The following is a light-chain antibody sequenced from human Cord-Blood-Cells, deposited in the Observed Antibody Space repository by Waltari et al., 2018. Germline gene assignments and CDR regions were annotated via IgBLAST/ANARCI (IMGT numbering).Light chain of an antibody. CDR3: NSRDSSGNHLV. CDR1: SLRSYY. J-gene: IGLJ3*02. V-gene: IGLV3-19*01. CDR2: GKN. Sequence: SSELTQDPAVSVALGQTVRITCQGDSLRSYYASWYRQKPGQAPVLVIYGKNNRPSGIPDRFSGSNSGNTASLTITGAQAEDEADYYCNSRDSSGNHLVFGGGTKLTVL.